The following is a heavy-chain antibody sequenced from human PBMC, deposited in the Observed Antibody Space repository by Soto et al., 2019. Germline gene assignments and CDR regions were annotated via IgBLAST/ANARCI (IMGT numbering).Heavy chain of an antibody. V-gene: IGHV4-31*03. CDR1: GGSISSVGYY. CDR3: AASCVACGGFNYYGMDV. Sequence: PSDTLSLTCTVCGGSISSVGYYWYWIRQHPGKGLEWIGYIYYSGTTYYNPSLKSRVTISVDTSKNQFSLKLSSVTAADTAVYYCAASCVACGGFNYYGMDVWGQGTTVT. CDR2: IYYSGTT. J-gene: IGHJ6*02. D-gene: IGHD2-21*01.